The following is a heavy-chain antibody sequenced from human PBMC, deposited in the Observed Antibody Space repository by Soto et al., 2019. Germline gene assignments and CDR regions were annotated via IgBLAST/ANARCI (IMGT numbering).Heavy chain of an antibody. CDR2: IGTAGDT. CDR3: TRGAAGFDY. V-gene: IGHV3-13*01. J-gene: IGHJ4*02. Sequence: EVQLVESGGALVQPGGSLRLSCAASGFTFSSYDFHWVRQATGKGLEWVSGIGTAGDTYYAGSVKGRFTISRENAKNSLYLQMNSLRVGDTAVYYCTRGAAGFDYWGQGTRVTVSS. CDR1: GFTFSSYD. D-gene: IGHD6-13*01.